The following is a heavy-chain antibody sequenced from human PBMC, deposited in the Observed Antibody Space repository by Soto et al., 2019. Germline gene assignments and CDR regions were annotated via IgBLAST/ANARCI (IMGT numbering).Heavy chain of an antibody. D-gene: IGHD3-22*01. CDR1: GGTFSSYA. CDR2: IIPIFGTA. Sequence: ASVKVSCKASGGTFSSYAISWVRQAPGQGLEWMGGIIPIFGTANYAQKFQGRVTITADESTSTAYMELSSLRSEDTAVYYCASLDSSGYYYPHDAFDIWGQGTMVTVSS. CDR3: ASLDSSGYYYPHDAFDI. J-gene: IGHJ3*02. V-gene: IGHV1-69*13.